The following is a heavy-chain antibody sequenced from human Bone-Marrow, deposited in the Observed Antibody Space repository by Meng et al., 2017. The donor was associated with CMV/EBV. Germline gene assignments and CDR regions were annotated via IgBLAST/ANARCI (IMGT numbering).Heavy chain of an antibody. V-gene: IGHV3-48*03. CDR3: ARDLKVGIAAAENFGY. D-gene: IGHD6-13*01. Sequence: GGSLRLSCAASGFTFSSYEMNWVRQAPGKGLEWVSYISSSGSTIYYADSVKGRFTISRDNAKNSLYLQMNSLRAEDTAVYYCARDLKVGIAAAENFGYWGQGTLVTVSS. J-gene: IGHJ4*02. CDR1: GFTFSSYE. CDR2: ISSSGSTI.